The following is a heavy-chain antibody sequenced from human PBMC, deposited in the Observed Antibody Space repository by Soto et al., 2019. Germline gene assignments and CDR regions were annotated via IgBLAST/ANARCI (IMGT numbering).Heavy chain of an antibody. CDR3: AKTPRQWLVYCDY. CDR1: GFTFSNYA. V-gene: IGHV3-23*01. Sequence: EVQLLESGGGLVQPGGSLRLSCAASGFTFSNYAMSWVRQAPGKGLEWVSAISNSGGTTYYADSVKGRFTISRDNSKHTLHLQMNSLRAEDTAVYYCAKTPRQWLVYCDYWGQGTLVTVSS. J-gene: IGHJ4*02. D-gene: IGHD6-19*01. CDR2: ISNSGGTT.